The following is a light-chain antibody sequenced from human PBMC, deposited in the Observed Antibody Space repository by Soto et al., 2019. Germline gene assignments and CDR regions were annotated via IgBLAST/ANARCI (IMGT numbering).Light chain of an antibody. CDR1: SGDVGGYNS. CDR3: SSYTSSVTVA. CDR2: EVS. J-gene: IGLJ2*01. Sequence: QSALTQPASASGSPGQSITISCTGTSGDVGGYNSVSWYQQHPGKAPKLMIYEVSNRPSEVSNRFSGSKSGNTASLTISGLQAEDEADYYCSSYTSSVTVAFGGGTKLTVL. V-gene: IGLV2-14*01.